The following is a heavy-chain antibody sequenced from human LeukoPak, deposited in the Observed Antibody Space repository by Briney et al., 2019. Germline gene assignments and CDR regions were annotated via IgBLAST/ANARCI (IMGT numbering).Heavy chain of an antibody. J-gene: IGHJ3*02. V-gene: IGHV4-34*01. CDR1: GGSFSGYS. CDR2: INHSGGT. D-gene: IGHD3-3*01. Sequence: SETLSLTCAVYGGSFSGYSWNWIRQPPVKGLEWIGEINHSGGTNYNPSLKSRVTISVDTSKNQFSLKPSSVTAADTAVYYCARGIWSGYSDAFDIWGQGTMVTVSS. CDR3: ARGIWSGYSDAFDI.